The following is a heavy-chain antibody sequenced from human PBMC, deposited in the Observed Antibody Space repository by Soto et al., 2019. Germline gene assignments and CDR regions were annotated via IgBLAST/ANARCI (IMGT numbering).Heavy chain of an antibody. Sequence: PGGSLRLSCAASGFTFSSYAMHWVRQAPGKGLEWVAVISYGGSNKYYADSVKGRFTISRDNSKNTLYLQMNSLRAEDTAVYYCAREGSSWYERNFDYWGQGTLVTVSS. D-gene: IGHD6-13*01. CDR1: GFTFSSYA. CDR2: ISYGGSNK. V-gene: IGHV3-30-3*01. CDR3: AREGSSWYERNFDY. J-gene: IGHJ4*02.